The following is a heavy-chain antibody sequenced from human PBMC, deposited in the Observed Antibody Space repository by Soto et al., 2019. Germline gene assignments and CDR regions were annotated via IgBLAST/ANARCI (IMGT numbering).Heavy chain of an antibody. CDR1: GGSISSSTNS. CDR3: AREGGSLNWFDP. V-gene: IGHV4-39*02. CDR2: IYSGVIK. Sequence: SETLSLTCSVSGGSISSSTNSWGWIRQPPGKGLEWIGTIYSGVIKHYNPSLEGRVAISADTPDNQLSLRLSSVTAADTAVYYCAREGGSLNWFDPWGQGTLVTVSS. J-gene: IGHJ5*02. D-gene: IGHD1-26*01.